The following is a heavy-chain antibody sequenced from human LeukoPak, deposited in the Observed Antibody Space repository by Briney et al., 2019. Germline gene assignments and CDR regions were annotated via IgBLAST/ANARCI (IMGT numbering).Heavy chain of an antibody. V-gene: IGHV4-61*02. CDR2: IYTSGST. Sequence: ASGTLSLTCTVSGGSISSGSYYWSWIRQPAGKGLEWIGRIYTSGSTSYNPSLKSRVTMSVDTSKYQFSLNLSSVSAADTAVYYCARDTRASTGLNWFDPWGQGTLVTVSS. J-gene: IGHJ5*02. D-gene: IGHD2-8*02. CDR3: ARDTRASTGLNWFDP. CDR1: GGSISSGSYY.